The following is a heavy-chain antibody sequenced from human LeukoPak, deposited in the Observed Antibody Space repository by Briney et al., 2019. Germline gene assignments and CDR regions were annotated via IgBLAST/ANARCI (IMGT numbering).Heavy chain of an antibody. CDR3: AREGDLSIEVAGDLDY. D-gene: IGHD6-19*01. CDR1: GGTFSTYA. CDR2: IIPLLGKP. Sequence: SVTVSCKASGGTFSTYAISWVRQAPGQGLEWMGRIIPLLGKPNYAQKFQGRVTITADKATTTAYMELNSLTSEDTAVYYCAREGDLSIEVAGDLDYWGQGTLVTVSS. J-gene: IGHJ4*02. V-gene: IGHV1-69*04.